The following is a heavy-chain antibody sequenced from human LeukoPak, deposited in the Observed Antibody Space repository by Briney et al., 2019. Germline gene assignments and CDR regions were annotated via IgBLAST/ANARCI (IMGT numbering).Heavy chain of an antibody. D-gene: IGHD6-6*01. CDR1: GFTFDDYG. V-gene: IGHV3-7*01. Sequence: GGSLRLSCAASGFTFDDYGMSWVRQAPGKGLEWVANIKQDESEKYYVDSVKGRFTISRDNAKNSLYLQMNSLRAEDTAVYYCAKAYSTSGWRAFDIWGQGTMVTVSS. J-gene: IGHJ3*02. CDR3: AKAYSTSGWRAFDI. CDR2: IKQDESEK.